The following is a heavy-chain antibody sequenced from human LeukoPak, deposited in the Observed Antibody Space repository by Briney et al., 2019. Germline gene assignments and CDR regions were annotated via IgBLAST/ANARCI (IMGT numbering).Heavy chain of an antibody. V-gene: IGHV3-30*02. D-gene: IGHD3-22*01. Sequence: PGGSLRLSCAASGFTFSSYGMHWVRPAPGKGLEWVAFIRYDGGNKYYADSVKGRFTISRDNSKNTLYLQMNSLRAEDTAVYYCAKHFDSSGYSLDYWGQGTLVTVSS. CDR3: AKHFDSSGYSLDY. J-gene: IGHJ4*02. CDR2: IRYDGGNK. CDR1: GFTFSSYG.